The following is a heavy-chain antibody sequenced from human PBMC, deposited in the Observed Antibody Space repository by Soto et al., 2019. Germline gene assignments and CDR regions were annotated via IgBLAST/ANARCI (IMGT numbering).Heavy chain of an antibody. CDR3: ARDDRCGGGSCPYYYYYGMDV. D-gene: IGHD2-15*01. CDR1: GFTFSSYA. V-gene: IGHV3-30-3*01. J-gene: IGHJ6*02. Sequence: GGSLRLSCAASGFTFSSYAMHWVRQAPGKGLEWVAVISYDGSNKYYADSVKGRFTISRVNSKNTLYLQMNSLKAEDTAVYYCARDDRCGGGSCPYYYYYGMDVWGQGTTVTVSS. CDR2: ISYDGSNK.